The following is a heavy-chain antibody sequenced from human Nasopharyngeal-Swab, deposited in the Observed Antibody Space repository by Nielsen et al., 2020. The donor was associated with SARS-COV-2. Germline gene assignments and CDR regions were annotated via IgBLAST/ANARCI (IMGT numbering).Heavy chain of an antibody. CDR3: ASPGPHSSGYTTPPNAFDI. CDR2: ISAYNGNT. CDR1: RYTFTSYG. Sequence: SVKFSCKASRYTFTSYGISWVRQAPGHALEWMEWISAYNGNTNYTQNLQRSVTMTTDTSTSTAYMELRSLISDDTAVYYCASPGPHSSGYTTPPNAFDIWGQGTMVTVSS. V-gene: IGHV1-18*04. D-gene: IGHD3-22*01. J-gene: IGHJ3*02.